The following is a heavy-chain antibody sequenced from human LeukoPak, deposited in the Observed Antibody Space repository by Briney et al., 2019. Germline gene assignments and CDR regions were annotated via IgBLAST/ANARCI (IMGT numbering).Heavy chain of an antibody. Sequence: GRSLRLSCAAPGFTFSSSWMYWVRQGPGKGLVWVSHISSDGSTTIYADSVKGRFTISRDNAKNTVFLQMNSLRAEDTAVYYCARVRGGNTRDLDYWGQGTLVTVSS. D-gene: IGHD4-23*01. J-gene: IGHJ4*02. CDR3: ARVRGGNTRDLDY. V-gene: IGHV3-74*01. CDR1: GFTFSSSW. CDR2: ISSDGSTT.